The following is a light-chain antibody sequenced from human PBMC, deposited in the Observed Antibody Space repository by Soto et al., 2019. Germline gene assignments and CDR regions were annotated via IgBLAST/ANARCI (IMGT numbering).Light chain of an antibody. Sequence: QSVLTQPRSVSGSPGQSVSISCTGTSSDVGGYNYVSWYQQHPGKAPKLMLHDVSKRPSGVPDRFSGSKSGNTASLTISGLQAEDEADYYCCSYAGSYVYVFGTGTKVTAL. J-gene: IGLJ1*01. V-gene: IGLV2-11*01. CDR3: CSYAGSYVYV. CDR1: SSDVGGYNY. CDR2: DVS.